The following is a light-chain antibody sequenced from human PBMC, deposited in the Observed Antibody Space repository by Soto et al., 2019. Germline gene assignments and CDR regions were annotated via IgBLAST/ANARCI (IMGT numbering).Light chain of an antibody. CDR3: QQYNNWGLS. J-gene: IGKJ4*01. Sequence: IVLTQSPATLSVSPGERVTLSCRASENVGTNLAWYQQRPGQPPRLLIYGSSTRATGISATFSGSGSRTECTLTISSLQSEDSAVYYCQQYNNWGLSFGGGTRVEI. CDR2: GSS. CDR1: ENVGTN. V-gene: IGKV3D-15*01.